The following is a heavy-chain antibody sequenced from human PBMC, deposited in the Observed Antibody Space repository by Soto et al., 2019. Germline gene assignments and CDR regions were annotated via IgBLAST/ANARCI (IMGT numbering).Heavy chain of an antibody. Sequence: SQTLSLTCAISGDSVSSNSAAWNWIRQSPSRGLEWLGRTYYRSKWYNDYAVSVKSRITINPDTSKNQFSLQLNSVTPEDTAVYYCAREHCSSTSCYGYSYCGMDVWGQGTTVTVSS. V-gene: IGHV6-1*01. CDR3: AREHCSSTSCYGYSYCGMDV. D-gene: IGHD2-2*01. CDR2: TYYRSKWYN. CDR1: GDSVSSNSAA. J-gene: IGHJ6*02.